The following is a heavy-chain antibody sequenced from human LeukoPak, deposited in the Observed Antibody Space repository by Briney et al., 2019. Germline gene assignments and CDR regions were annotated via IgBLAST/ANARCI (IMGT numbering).Heavy chain of an antibody. Sequence: PSETLSLTCTVSGGSISSSSYYWGWIRQPPGKGLEWIGSIYYSGSTYYNPSLKSRVTISVDTSKNQFSLKLSSVTAADTAVYYCARRGRPKGIAAAGSRGWFDPWGQGTLVTVSS. D-gene: IGHD6-13*01. V-gene: IGHV4-39*07. CDR3: ARRGRPKGIAAAGSRGWFDP. CDR2: IYYSGST. J-gene: IGHJ5*02. CDR1: GGSISSSSYY.